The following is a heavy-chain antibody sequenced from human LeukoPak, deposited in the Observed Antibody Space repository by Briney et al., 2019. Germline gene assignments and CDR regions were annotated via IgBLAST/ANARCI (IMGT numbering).Heavy chain of an antibody. J-gene: IGHJ6*02. CDR3: ARDRNWQTLFYYYYGMDV. CDR2: ISAYNGNT. Sequence: ASVKVSCKASGGTFSSYAISWVRQAPGQGLEWMGWISAYNGNTNYAQKLQGRVTMTTDTSTSTAYMELRSLRSDDTAVYYCARDRNWQTLFYYYYGMDVWGQGTTVTVSS. CDR1: GGTFSSYA. D-gene: IGHD1-1*01. V-gene: IGHV1-18*01.